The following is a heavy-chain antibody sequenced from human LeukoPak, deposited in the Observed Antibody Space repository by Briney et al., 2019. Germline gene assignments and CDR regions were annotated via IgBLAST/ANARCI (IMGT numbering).Heavy chain of an antibody. CDR2: IRYDGSNK. D-gene: IGHD4-23*01. J-gene: IGHJ4*02. V-gene: IGHV3-30*02. Sequence: GGSLRLSCAASGFTFSSYGMHWVRRAPGKGLEWVAFIRYDGSNKYYADSVKGRFTISRDNSKNTLYLQMNSPRAEDTAVYYCAKEGDGGYGGYDYWGQGTLVTVSS. CDR3: AKEGDGGYGGYDY. CDR1: GFTFSSYG.